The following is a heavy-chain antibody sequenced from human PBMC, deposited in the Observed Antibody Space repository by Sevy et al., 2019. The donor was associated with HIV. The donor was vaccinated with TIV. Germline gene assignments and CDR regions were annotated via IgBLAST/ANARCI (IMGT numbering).Heavy chain of an antibody. D-gene: IGHD3-22*01. CDR1: GFTFSSYA. CDR3: HGDYDSSQLASYYYYGMDV. CDR2: IRGSGGST. J-gene: IGHJ6*02. Sequence: GGSLRLSCAASGFTFSSYAMSWVRQAPGKGLEWVSTIRGSGGSTYYADSVKGRFTISRDNSKNTLYFQMNSLRAEDTAVYNGHGDYDSSQLASYYYYGMDVWGQGTTVTVSS. V-gene: IGHV3-23*01.